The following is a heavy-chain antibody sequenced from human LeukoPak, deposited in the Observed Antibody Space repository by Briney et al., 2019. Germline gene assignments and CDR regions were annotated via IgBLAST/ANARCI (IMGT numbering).Heavy chain of an antibody. Sequence: GGSLRVSCAASGFTFSSYAMSWVRQAPGNGLEWVSAISGSGGSTYYADSVKGRFTISRDNSKNTLYLQMNSLRAEDTAVYYCAKEGRDGYNFGAFDIWGQGTMVTVSS. J-gene: IGHJ3*02. V-gene: IGHV3-23*01. D-gene: IGHD5-24*01. CDR3: AKEGRDGYNFGAFDI. CDR1: GFTFSSYA. CDR2: ISGSGGST.